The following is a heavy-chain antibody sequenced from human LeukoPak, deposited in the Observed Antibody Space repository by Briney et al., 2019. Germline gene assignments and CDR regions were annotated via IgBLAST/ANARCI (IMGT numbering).Heavy chain of an antibody. CDR2: IGTTGDT. J-gene: IGHJ4*02. V-gene: IGHV3-13*01. CDR3: ARSFYGDYPY. D-gene: IGHD4-17*01. Sequence: GGSLRLSCAASGFTFSSYDMHWVRQVTGKGLEWVSSIGTTGDTHYAVSVKGRFTISRENAKNSLYLQISSLSAGDMAVYYCARSFYGDYPYWGQGTLVTVSS. CDR1: GFTFSSYD.